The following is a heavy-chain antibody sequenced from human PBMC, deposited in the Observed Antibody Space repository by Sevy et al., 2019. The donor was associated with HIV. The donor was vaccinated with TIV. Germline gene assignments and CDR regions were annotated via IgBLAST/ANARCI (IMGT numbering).Heavy chain of an antibody. Sequence: SETLSLTCTVSGGSISSYYWSWIRQPAGKGLEWIGRIYTRGSTNYNPSLKSRVTMSVDTSNNQFSLKLSSVTAADTAVYYCARDDGARYCSSTSCGFYYYGMDVWGQGTTVTV. CDR1: GGSISSYY. CDR3: ARDDGARYCSSTSCGFYYYGMDV. V-gene: IGHV4-4*07. J-gene: IGHJ6*02. D-gene: IGHD2-2*01. CDR2: IYTRGST.